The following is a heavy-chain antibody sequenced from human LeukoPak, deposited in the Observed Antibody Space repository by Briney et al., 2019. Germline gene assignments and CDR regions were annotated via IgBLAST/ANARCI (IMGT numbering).Heavy chain of an antibody. CDR1: GFKFSDYA. D-gene: IGHD3-3*01. V-gene: IGHV3-23*01. Sequence: GGSLRLSCAASGFKFSDYAMNWVRQAPGKGLEWVSGMSGTGGTSYYADSAKGRFTISRDNSKSTLDLQMDSLRAEDTAVYYCAKWVPRSLESIYGMDVWGQGTTVIVSS. CDR2: MSGTGGTS. CDR3: AKWVPRSLESIYGMDV. J-gene: IGHJ6*02.